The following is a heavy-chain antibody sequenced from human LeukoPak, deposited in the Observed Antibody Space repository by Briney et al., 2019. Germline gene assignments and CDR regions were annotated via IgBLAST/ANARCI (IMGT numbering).Heavy chain of an antibody. CDR3: ARGLERLDSNNYLSFAFDI. J-gene: IGHJ3*02. CDR2: INTSGGHT. Sequence: ASVKVSCKASGYTFTDYYMHWVRQAPGQGLEWMGIINTSGGHTNYAQKFQGRVSMTRDTSTGTLYMDLSSPRFEDTAVYYCARGLERLDSNNYLSFAFDIWGQGTMVTVS. CDR1: GYTFTDYY. D-gene: IGHD4-11*01. V-gene: IGHV1-46*01.